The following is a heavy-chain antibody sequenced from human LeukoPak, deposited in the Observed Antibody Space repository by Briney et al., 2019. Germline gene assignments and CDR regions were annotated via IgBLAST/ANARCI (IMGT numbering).Heavy chain of an antibody. J-gene: IGHJ4*02. CDR2: IDPTSGGT. Sequence: GASVKVSRQPSGYTFTGHYMHWARQAPGQGLEWMGWIDPTSGGTKYAQRFQGRVTMTRDTSINTGYMELSSLTSDDTAVYYCARWRGYSSGWSGPFDDWGQGTLVTVSS. CDR1: GYTFTGHY. D-gene: IGHD6-13*01. V-gene: IGHV1-2*02. CDR3: ARWRGYSSGWSGPFDD.